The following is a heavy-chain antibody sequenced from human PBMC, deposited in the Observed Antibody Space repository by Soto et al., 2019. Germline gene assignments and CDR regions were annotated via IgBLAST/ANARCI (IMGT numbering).Heavy chain of an antibody. CDR2: ISYDGSNK. Sequence: PGGSLRLSCAASGFTFSSYAMHWVRQAPGKGLEWVAVISYDGSNKYYADSVKGRFTISRDNSKNTLYLQMNSLRAEDTAVYYCARGGDIVVVPAAWGIVPYWGQGTLVTVSS. CDR1: GFTFSSYA. J-gene: IGHJ4*02. V-gene: IGHV3-30-3*01. CDR3: ARGGDIVVVPAAWGIVPY. D-gene: IGHD2-2*01.